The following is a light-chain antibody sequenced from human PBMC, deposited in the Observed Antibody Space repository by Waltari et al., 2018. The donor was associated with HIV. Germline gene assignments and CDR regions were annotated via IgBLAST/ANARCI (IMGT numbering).Light chain of an antibody. CDR2: GAS. Sequence: EIVLTQSQATLSWSPGERATLSGRASQSVNNNLAWYQQKPGQAPRLLIYGASSRATGIPARFSGSGSGTDFTLTISSLEPGDFGVYYCQQRNNWPITFGQGTRLEIK. J-gene: IGKJ5*01. CDR3: QQRNNWPIT. V-gene: IGKV3-11*01. CDR1: QSVNNN.